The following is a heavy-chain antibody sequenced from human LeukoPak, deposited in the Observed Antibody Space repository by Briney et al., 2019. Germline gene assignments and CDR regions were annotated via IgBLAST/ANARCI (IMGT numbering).Heavy chain of an antibody. Sequence: GGSLRLSCAASGFTFSSYSMNWVRQAPGKGLEWVSSISSSSSYIYYADSVKGRFTISRDNAKNSLYLQMNSLRAEDTAVYYCARDPFARLEFDPWGQGTLVTVSS. CDR2: ISSSSSYI. D-gene: IGHD3-16*01. CDR1: GFTFSSYS. V-gene: IGHV3-21*01. J-gene: IGHJ5*02. CDR3: ARDPFARLEFDP.